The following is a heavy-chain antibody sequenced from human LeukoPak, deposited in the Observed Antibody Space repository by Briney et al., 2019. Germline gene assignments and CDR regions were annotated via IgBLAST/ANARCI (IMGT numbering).Heavy chain of an antibody. D-gene: IGHD6-13*01. CDR1: GGSISHHY. CDR3: ARDLKQQLVRRRDYYYYMDV. V-gene: IGHV4-4*07. Sequence: SETLSLTCTASGGSISHHYWSWIRQPAGKGLEWIGRIYTSGSTNYNPSLKSRVTISVDTSKNQFSLKLSSVTAADTAVYYCARDLKQQLVRRRDYYYYMDVWGKGTTVTVSS. J-gene: IGHJ6*03. CDR2: IYTSGST.